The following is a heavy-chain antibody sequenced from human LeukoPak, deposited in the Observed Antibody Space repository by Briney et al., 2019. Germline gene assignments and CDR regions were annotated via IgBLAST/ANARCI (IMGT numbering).Heavy chain of an antibody. V-gene: IGHV3-23*01. J-gene: IGHJ4*02. CDR1: RFTFSSYA. CDR2: ISGSGYST. D-gene: IGHD5-12*01. Sequence: GGSLRLSYAASRFTFSSYAMSWVRQAPGKGLEWVSAISGSGYSTYYADSVKGRFTISRDNSKNTLYLQMNSLRAEDTAVYYCAKEAGYRGYDYPDYWGQGTLVTVSS. CDR3: AKEAGYRGYDYPDY.